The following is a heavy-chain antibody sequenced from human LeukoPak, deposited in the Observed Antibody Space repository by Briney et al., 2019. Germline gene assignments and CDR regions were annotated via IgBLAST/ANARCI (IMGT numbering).Heavy chain of an antibody. Sequence: SGGSLRLSCAASGFTFSSYSMNWVRQAPGKELEWVSSISSSSSYIYYADSVKGRFTISRDNAKNSLYLQMNSLRAEDTAVYYCASQRQSDCSSTSCYAPWGQGTLVTVSS. CDR3: ASQRQSDCSSTSCYAP. V-gene: IGHV3-21*01. J-gene: IGHJ5*02. D-gene: IGHD2-2*01. CDR2: ISSSSSYI. CDR1: GFTFSSYS.